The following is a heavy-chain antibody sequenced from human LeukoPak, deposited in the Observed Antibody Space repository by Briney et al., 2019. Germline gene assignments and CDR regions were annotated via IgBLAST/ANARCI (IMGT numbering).Heavy chain of an antibody. CDR1: SGSLSGYY. CDR2: IYHSGST. J-gene: IGHJ4*02. CDR3: ARASIAAAGKVDY. V-gene: IGHV4-34*01. Sequence: SETLSLTCAVYSGSLSGYYWSWIRQPPGKGLEWIGSIYHSGSTYYNPSLKSRVTISVDTSKNQFSLKLSSVTAADTAVYYCARASIAAAGKVDYWGQGTLVTVSS. D-gene: IGHD6-13*01.